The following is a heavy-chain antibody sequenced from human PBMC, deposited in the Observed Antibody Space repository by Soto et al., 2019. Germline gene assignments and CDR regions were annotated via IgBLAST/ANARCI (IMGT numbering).Heavy chain of an antibody. J-gene: IGHJ5*01. Sequence: SETLSLTCTISGGSFNNDYWTWIRQSPGKGLEWIGYIFHSGITDYNPSVKSRVTISIDKSKNLFSLKLTSVTAADTAVYYCARDRYFYDSAGYYRTLDSWGQGILVTVSS. V-gene: IGHV4-59*01. CDR2: IFHSGIT. CDR3: ARDRYFYDSAGYYRTLDS. CDR1: GGSFNNDY. D-gene: IGHD3-22*01.